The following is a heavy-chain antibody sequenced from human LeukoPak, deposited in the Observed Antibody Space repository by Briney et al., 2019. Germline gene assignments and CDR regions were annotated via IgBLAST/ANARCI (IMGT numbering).Heavy chain of an antibody. CDR3: ATHSTYCSSTSCYYDP. Sequence: PGGSLRLSCAASGFTLSSYAMHWVRQAPGKGLEWVAVISYDGSNKYYADSVKGRFTISRDNSKNTLYLQMNSLRAEDTAVYYCATHSTYCSSTSCYYDPWGQGTLVTVSS. J-gene: IGHJ4*02. V-gene: IGHV3-30-3*01. D-gene: IGHD2-2*01. CDR2: ISYDGSNK. CDR1: GFTLSSYA.